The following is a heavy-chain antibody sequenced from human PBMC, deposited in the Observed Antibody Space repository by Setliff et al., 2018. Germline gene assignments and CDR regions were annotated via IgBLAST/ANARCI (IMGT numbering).Heavy chain of an antibody. Sequence: LSLPFPFSCCSISSSYWSWIRQPPGKGLEWIGYIYTSGSTNYNPSLKSRVTISVDTSKNQFSLKLSSVTAADTAVYYCARLAVRNTVYYYFTDVWGKGTSVTVSS. CDR1: CCSISSSY. D-gene: IGHD2-2*02. CDR2: IYTSGST. CDR3: ARLAVRNTVYYYFTDV. V-gene: IGHV4-4*08. J-gene: IGHJ6*03.